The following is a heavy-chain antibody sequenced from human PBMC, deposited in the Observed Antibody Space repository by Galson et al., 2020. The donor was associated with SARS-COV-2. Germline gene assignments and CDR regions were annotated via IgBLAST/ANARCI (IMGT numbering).Heavy chain of an antibody. CDR2: LYSGGNT. J-gene: IGHJ4*02. CDR3: ATDLVMKD. Sequence: TGGSLRLSCAASGFTVSSNYMSWVRQAPGKGLEWVSILYSGGNTYYADSVKGRFTISRDNSENTLYLQMNSLRAEDTAVYYCATDLVMKDWGQGTLVTVSS. D-gene: IGHD3-16*01. V-gene: IGHV3-66*02. CDR1: GFTVSSNY.